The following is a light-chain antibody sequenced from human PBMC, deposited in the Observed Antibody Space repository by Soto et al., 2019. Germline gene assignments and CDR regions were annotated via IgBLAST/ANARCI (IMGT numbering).Light chain of an antibody. CDR1: QSVSSSY. Sequence: EIVLTQSPGTLSLYPGERATLSCTASQSVSSSYLAWYQQKPGQAPRLLIYGASSRATGNPDRFSGSGSGTDFTLTISRLEPEDFAVYYCQQYGSSLRTFGGGTKVDIK. CDR2: GAS. CDR3: QQYGSSLRT. J-gene: IGKJ4*01. V-gene: IGKV3-20*01.